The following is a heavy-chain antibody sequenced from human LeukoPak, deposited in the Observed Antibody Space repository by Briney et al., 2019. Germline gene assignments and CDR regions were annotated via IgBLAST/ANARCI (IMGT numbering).Heavy chain of an antibody. CDR3: ARHEGLARPFDY. CDR1: GGSISSYY. Sequence: SETLSLTCTVSGGSISSYYWSWIRQPPGKGLEWIGYIYSTGSTDYNPSLKSRVTISVETSKNQSSLRLSSVTAADTAVYFCARHEGLARPFDYWGQGTLVPLSS. CDR2: IYSTGST. D-gene: IGHD6-19*01. V-gene: IGHV4-59*08. J-gene: IGHJ4*02.